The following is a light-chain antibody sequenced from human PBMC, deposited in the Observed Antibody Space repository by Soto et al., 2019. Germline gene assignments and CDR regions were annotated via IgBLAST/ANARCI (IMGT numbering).Light chain of an antibody. CDR2: KVS. Sequence: DVVMTQSPLSLPVTLGQPASISCRSSQSLVASDGNTYLNWFQQRPGQSPRRLIYKVSNRDSGVPDRFSGSGSVTDFTLEISRVEAEDVGVYYCAQGSHWPWTFAQGTKVEFK. CDR3: AQGSHWPWT. V-gene: IGKV2-30*01. CDR1: QSLVASDGNTY. J-gene: IGKJ1*01.